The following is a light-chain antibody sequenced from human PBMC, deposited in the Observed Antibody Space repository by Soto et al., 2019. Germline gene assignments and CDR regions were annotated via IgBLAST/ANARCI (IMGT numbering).Light chain of an antibody. CDR2: GAS. CDR3: QQYNNWPPLT. Sequence: EIVMTQSPATLSVSPGERATLSCRASQSVSSNLAWYQQKPGQAPRLLIYGASTRATGTPARFSGSRFGTEVTLTISSLQSEDFADYYCQQYNNWPPLTFGGGTKVEIK. V-gene: IGKV3-15*01. CDR1: QSVSSN. J-gene: IGKJ4*02.